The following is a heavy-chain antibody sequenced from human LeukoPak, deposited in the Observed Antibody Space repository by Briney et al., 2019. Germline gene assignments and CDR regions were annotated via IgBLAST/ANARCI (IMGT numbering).Heavy chain of an antibody. CDR3: AKDWGAVAARGFADY. D-gene: IGHD6-19*01. CDR2: IWNDGRNK. J-gene: IGHJ4*02. CDR1: GFTFSSYG. V-gene: IGHV3-33*06. Sequence: GGSLRLSCAASGFTFSSYGMHWVRQAPGKGLEWVAVIWNDGRNKYYADSVKGRFTISRDNSKNTLYLQMNSLRAEDTAVYYCAKDWGAVAARGFADYWGQGTLVTVSS.